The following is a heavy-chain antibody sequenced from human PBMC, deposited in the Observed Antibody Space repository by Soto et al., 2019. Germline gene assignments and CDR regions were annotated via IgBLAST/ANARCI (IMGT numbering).Heavy chain of an antibody. CDR3: DVTTGY. CDR1: GYTFTDYD. J-gene: IGHJ4*02. V-gene: IGHV1-8*01. Sequence: QVQVVQSRAEVKKPGASVKVSCKASGYTFTDYDINWVRQASGQGLEYMGWMSPESGNTGYAPQFQGRVTMTRNTYISTAYMELSSMRSEDTAVYYCDVTTGYWGQGTKVTVSS. CDR2: MSPESGNT. D-gene: IGHD1-1*01.